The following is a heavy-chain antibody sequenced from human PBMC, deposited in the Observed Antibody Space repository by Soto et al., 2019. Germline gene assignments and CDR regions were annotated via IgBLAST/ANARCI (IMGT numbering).Heavy chain of an antibody. Sequence: SETLSLTCKVSGGSINNYYWSWIRQSPGKGLEWIGYIYYSGTTNYNPSLKSRVTISADTPRNQFSLKLSSVTAADTAVYYCARYGGDDCNRHFDSWGQGTLVPVSS. J-gene: IGHJ4*02. V-gene: IGHV4-59*08. D-gene: IGHD2-21*02. CDR1: GGSINNYY. CDR3: ARYGGDDCNRHFDS. CDR2: IYYSGTT.